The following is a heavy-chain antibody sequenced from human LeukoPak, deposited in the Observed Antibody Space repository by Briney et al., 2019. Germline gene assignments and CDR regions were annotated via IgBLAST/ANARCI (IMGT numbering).Heavy chain of an antibody. CDR1: GFTFSSYG. V-gene: IGHV3-30*02. CDR3: ARALQLWSPFDY. D-gene: IGHD5-18*01. Sequence: PGGSLRLSCAASGFTFSSYGMHWVRQAPGKGLEWVAFIRYDGSNKYYADSVKGRFTISRDNSKNTLYLQMNSLRAEDTAVYYRARALQLWSPFDYWGQGTLVTVSS. CDR2: IRYDGSNK. J-gene: IGHJ4*02.